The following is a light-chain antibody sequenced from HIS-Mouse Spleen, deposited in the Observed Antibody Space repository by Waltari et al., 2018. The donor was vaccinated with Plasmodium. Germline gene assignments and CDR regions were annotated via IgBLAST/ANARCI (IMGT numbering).Light chain of an antibody. CDR1: QSVSSN. J-gene: IGKJ3*01. V-gene: IGKV3-15*01. CDR3: QQYNNWSFT. CDR2: GAS. Sequence: EIVMTQSPATLSVSPGERATLSCRASQSVSSNLAWYQQKPGQAPRLLIYGASTRATSIPARCSGSGSGTEFTLTISSLQSEDFAVYYCQQYNNWSFTFGPGTKVDIK.